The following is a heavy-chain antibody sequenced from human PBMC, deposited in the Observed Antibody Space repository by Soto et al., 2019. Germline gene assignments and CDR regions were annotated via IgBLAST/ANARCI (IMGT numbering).Heavy chain of an antibody. CDR3: AREGYSSSWHNFYYYYGMDV. Sequence: PGGSLRLSCAASGFTFSSYSMNWVRQAPGKGLEWVSSISNSSSYIYYADSVKGRFTISRDNAKNSLYLQMNSLRAEDTAVYYCAREGYSSSWHNFYYYYGMDVWGQGTTVTVSS. J-gene: IGHJ6*02. CDR2: ISNSSSYI. V-gene: IGHV3-21*01. D-gene: IGHD6-13*01. CDR1: GFTFSSYS.